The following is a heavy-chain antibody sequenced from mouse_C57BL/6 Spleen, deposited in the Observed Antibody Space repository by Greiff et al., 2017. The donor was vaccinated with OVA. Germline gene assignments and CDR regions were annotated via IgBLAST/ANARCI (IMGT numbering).Heavy chain of an antibody. J-gene: IGHJ4*01. CDR3: ARRGYPRAMDY. V-gene: IGHV1-52*01. Sequence: QVQLQQPGAELVRPGSSVKLSCKASGYTFTSYWMHWVKQRPIQGLEWIGNIDPSDSETHYNQKFTNKAPLTVDNSSSTAYMQLSSLTSEDSAVYCCARRGYPRAMDYWGQGTSVTVSS. CDR2: IDPSDSET. CDR1: GYTFTSYW.